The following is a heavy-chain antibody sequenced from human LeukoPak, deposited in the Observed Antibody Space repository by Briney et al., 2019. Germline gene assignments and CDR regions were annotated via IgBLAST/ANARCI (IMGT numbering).Heavy chain of an antibody. CDR2: IYHSGST. Sequence: PSETLSLTCAVSGGSISSGNWWSWVRQPPGKGLEWIGEIYHSGSTNYNPSLKSRVTISVDKSKNQFSLKLSSVTAADTAVYYCARHCSSTSCFREGLDYWGQGTLVTVSS. D-gene: IGHD2-2*01. V-gene: IGHV4-4*02. CDR3: ARHCSSTSCFREGLDY. CDR1: GGSISSGNW. J-gene: IGHJ4*02.